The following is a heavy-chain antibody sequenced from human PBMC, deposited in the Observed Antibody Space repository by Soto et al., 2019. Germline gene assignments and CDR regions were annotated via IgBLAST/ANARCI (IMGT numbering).Heavy chain of an antibody. J-gene: IGHJ6*02. Sequence: GGSLRLFCAASGFSFADYAMHWVRQAPGKGLEWVSGISWNSGTIGYADSVKGRFTISRDNAKNSLYLQMNSLIAEDTTLYYCAKSTGGTANGMGVWGQGTTVTVSS. V-gene: IGHV3-9*01. CDR3: AKSTGGTANGMGV. CDR1: GFSFADYA. CDR2: ISWNSGTI. D-gene: IGHD2-8*02.